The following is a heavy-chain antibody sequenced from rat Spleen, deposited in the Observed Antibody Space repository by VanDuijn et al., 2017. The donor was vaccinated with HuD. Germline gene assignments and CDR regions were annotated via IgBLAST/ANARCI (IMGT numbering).Heavy chain of an antibody. CDR1: GITFSNYA. J-gene: IGHJ2*01. V-gene: IGHV5-29*01. CDR2: ISYDGSST. Sequence: EVQLVESGGGLVQPGGTLKLSCAASGITFSNYAMAWVRQAPAKGLEWVATISYDGSSTFYRDSVKGRFTISRGNAENSLYLQMDSLRSEDTATYYCARGRLFDYWGQGVMVTVSS. CDR3: ARGRLFDY.